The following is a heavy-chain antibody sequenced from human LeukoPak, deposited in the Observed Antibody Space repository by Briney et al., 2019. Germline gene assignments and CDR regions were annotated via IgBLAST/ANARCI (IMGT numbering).Heavy chain of an antibody. V-gene: IGHV3-21*01. CDR3: ARVSLNYYDSSGYYPFTDY. D-gene: IGHD3-22*01. Sequence: GGSLRLSCAASGFTFSSYSMNWVRKVPGKGLDWAPPIISSVSYIYYADSVKGRFTISRDNAKNSLYLQMNSLRAEDTAVYYCARVSLNYYDSSGYYPFTDYWGQGTLVTVSS. CDR2: IISSVSYI. J-gene: IGHJ4*02. CDR1: GFTFSSYS.